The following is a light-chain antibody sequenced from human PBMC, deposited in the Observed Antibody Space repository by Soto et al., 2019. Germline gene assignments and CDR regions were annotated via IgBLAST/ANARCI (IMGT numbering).Light chain of an antibody. V-gene: IGLV2-14*01. J-gene: IGLJ1*01. CDR3: SSHTSYSTRV. CDR2: EVS. Sequence: QSALTQPASVSGSPGQSIAISCTGTSSDVGGYNYVSWYQQHPGKAPKLMIHEVSNRPSGVSDRFSGSKSVNTASLTISGLQADDEADYYCSSHTSYSTRVFGTGTKLTVL. CDR1: SSDVGGYNY.